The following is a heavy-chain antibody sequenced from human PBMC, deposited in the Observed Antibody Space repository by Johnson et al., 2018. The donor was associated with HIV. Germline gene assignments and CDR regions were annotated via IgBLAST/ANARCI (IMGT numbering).Heavy chain of an antibody. CDR3: ARVAAAAGRMTDAFDI. D-gene: IGHD6-13*01. J-gene: IGHJ3*02. V-gene: IGHV3-20*04. CDR2: INWSGGST. CDR1: GFTFDDYG. Sequence: VQLLESGGGVVRPGGSLRLSCAASGFTFDDYGMSWVRQAPGKGLEWVSGINWSGGSTAYADSVKGRFTISRDNAKNSLYLQMNSLRAEDTALDYRARVAAAAGRMTDAFDIWGQGTMVSVSS.